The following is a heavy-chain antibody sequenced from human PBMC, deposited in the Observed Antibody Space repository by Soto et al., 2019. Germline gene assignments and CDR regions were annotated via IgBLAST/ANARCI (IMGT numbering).Heavy chain of an antibody. CDR1: GYSFTSDW. V-gene: IGHV5-51*01. CDR3: ARTSAAGKYYYGMDV. Sequence: PGESLKSSCKGSGYSFTSDWIGWVRQMPGKGLEWMGIIYPGDSDTRYSPSFQGQVTISADKSISTAYLQWSSLKASDTAMYYCARTSAAGKYYYGMDVWGQGTTVTVSS. CDR2: IYPGDSDT. J-gene: IGHJ6*02. D-gene: IGHD6-13*01.